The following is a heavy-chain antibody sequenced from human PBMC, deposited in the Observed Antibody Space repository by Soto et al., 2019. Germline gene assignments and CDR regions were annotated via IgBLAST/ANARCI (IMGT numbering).Heavy chain of an antibody. CDR1: GGTFNNYA. D-gene: IGHD5-12*01. CDR2: IIPIFNSA. V-gene: IGHV1-69*01. Sequence: QVQLVQSGAEVKRPGSSVKVSCKASGGTFNNYALSWVRQAPGQGLEWVGGIIPIFNSANYAQKFQGRVTITADDSTSTAYMELCSLRPDDTAVYYCAREVTVASYSFDFWGQGTLVTVSS. CDR3: AREVTVASYSFDF. J-gene: IGHJ4*02.